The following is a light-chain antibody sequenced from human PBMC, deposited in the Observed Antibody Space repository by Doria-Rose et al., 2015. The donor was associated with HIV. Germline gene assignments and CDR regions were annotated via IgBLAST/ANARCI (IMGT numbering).Light chain of an antibody. V-gene: IGKV3-20*01. Sequence: TQSPGTLSLSPGERATLSFRASQSFSSTYLAWYQQKPGQAPSLLIYDGSTRATGIPDRFSASGSRTDFTLTINRLEPEDFALYYCHQYGTSWTFGQGTKVEI. CDR1: QSFSSTY. J-gene: IGKJ1*01. CDR3: HQYGTSWT. CDR2: DGS.